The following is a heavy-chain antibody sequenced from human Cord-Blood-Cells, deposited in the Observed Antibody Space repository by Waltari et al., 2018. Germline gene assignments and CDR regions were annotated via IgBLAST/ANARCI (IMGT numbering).Heavy chain of an antibody. V-gene: IGHV1-58*01. D-gene: IGHD2-2*01. Sequence: QMQLVQSGPEVKKPGTSVKVSCKASGFTFTSSAVQWVRQVRGQRLAWIGWIVVGSGNTNYDQKFQERVTITRDMSTSTAYMELSSLRSEDTAVYYCAATPQLYCSSTSCYYYYYYGMDVWGQGTTVTVSS. CDR1: GFTFTSSA. J-gene: IGHJ6*02. CDR3: AATPQLYCSSTSCYYYYYYGMDV. CDR2: IVVGSGNT.